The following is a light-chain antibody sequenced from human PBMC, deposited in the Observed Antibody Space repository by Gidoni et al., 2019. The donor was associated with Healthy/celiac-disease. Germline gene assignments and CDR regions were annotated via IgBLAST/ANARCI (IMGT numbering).Light chain of an antibody. Sequence: SSELTQDPAVSVALGQTVRITCQGDSLRSYYASWYQQKPGQAPVLVIYGKNNRPSGIPDRFSGSRSGNTASLTSTGAQAEDEADYYCNSRDSSGNHLNVVFGGGTKLTVL. CDR3: NSRDSSGNHLNVV. CDR1: SLRSYY. CDR2: GKN. V-gene: IGLV3-19*01. J-gene: IGLJ2*01.